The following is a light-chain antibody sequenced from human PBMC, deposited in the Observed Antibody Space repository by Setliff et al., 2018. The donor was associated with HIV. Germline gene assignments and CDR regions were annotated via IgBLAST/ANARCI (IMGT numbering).Light chain of an antibody. CDR3: TSYTTSSSPYV. CDR1: RSDVGGYDY. CDR2: NVN. J-gene: IGLJ1*01. V-gene: IGLV2-14*03. Sequence: QSALAQPASVSGSPGQSITISCTGTRSDVGGYDYVSWYQHHPGKAPKLIIYNVNKRPSGVSNRLSGSKSGNTASLTISGLQAEDEADYYCTSYTTSSSPYVFGTGTKVTVL.